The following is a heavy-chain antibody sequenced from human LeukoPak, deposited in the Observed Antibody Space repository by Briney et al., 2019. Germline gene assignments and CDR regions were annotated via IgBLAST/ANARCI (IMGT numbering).Heavy chain of an antibody. Sequence: GASVKVSCKATGGTFSSYAISWVRQAPGQGLEWMGGIIPIFGTANYAQKFQGRVTITTDESTSTAYMELSSLRSEDTAVYYCARDGPGYCSSTSCYLKWGQGTLVTVSS. CDR2: IIPIFGTA. J-gene: IGHJ4*02. D-gene: IGHD2-2*01. V-gene: IGHV1-69*05. CDR3: ARDGPGYCSSTSCYLK. CDR1: GGTFSSYA.